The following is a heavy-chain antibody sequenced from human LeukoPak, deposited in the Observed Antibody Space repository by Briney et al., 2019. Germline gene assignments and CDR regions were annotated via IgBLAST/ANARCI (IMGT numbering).Heavy chain of an antibody. J-gene: IGHJ4*02. CDR2: IIYSGGAT. D-gene: IGHD3-22*01. CDR1: GFTFSRSA. V-gene: IGHV3-23*01. CDR3: AKDGLYYDGSEHVYYFDS. Sequence: GGSLRLSCAASGFTFSRSAMTWVRQGPGTGLEFVASIIYSGGATYYADSVKGRFTISRDNSKNTLYLQMNSLRAEDTALYYCAKDGLYYDGSEHVYYFDSWGQGTPVTVSS.